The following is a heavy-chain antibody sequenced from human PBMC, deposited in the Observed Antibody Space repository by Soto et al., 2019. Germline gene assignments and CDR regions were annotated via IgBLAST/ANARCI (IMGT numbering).Heavy chain of an antibody. CDR2: IYWDDDD. V-gene: IGHV2-5*02. CDR3: AHSRNLITEDAQVGDFDY. Sequence: QITLKESGPTLVKPTQTLTLTCNFSGFSLTTDGVGVGWVRQPPGGALEWLSLIYWDDDDRYSPSLKTRLTIPKDPSKNQVDLIMTNMDPVDTATYYCAHSRNLITEDAQVGDFDYWGQGILVTVSS. CDR1: GFSLTTDGVG. J-gene: IGHJ4*02. D-gene: IGHD3-10*01.